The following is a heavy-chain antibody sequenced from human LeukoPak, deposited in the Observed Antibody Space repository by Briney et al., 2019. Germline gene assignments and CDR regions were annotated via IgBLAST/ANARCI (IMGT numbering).Heavy chain of an antibody. CDR2: IYYSGNT. CDR3: AREGVVGAYRHFDY. Sequence: LGTLSLTCTVSGGSISSYYWSWIRQPPGKGLEWIGYIYYSGNTEYNPSLTSRVTISVDTSKNQFSLKLSSVTAADTAVYYCAREGVVGAYRHFDYWGQGTLVTVSS. J-gene: IGHJ4*02. D-gene: IGHD2-15*01. V-gene: IGHV4-59*12. CDR1: GGSISSYY.